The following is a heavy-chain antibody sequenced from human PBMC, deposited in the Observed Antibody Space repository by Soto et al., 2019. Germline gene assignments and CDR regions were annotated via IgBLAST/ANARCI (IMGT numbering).Heavy chain of an antibody. V-gene: IGHV3-7*01. J-gene: IGHJ6*02. CDR3: TRGHKGLEV. Sequence: GVTLRLSCEASGLVLSSFWMSWVRQAPGKGLEWVAYIKQDGSEKYYVDSVKGRFTISRDNPKSSLYLQMNNLRAEDTAVYYCTRGHKGLEVWGQGTTVTVSS. CDR1: GLVLSSFW. CDR2: IKQDGSEK.